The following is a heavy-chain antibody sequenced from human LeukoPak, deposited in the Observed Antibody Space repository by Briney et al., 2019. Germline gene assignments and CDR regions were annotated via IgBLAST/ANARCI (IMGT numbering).Heavy chain of an antibody. CDR3: ARHKENYGDSCLDDD. Sequence: GGSLRLSCAASGFTFSDHAMSWVRQAPGKGLEWFAAISGSGGSAYSADSVKGRFTVSRGNSKNTLYLQMNSLRADDAAVYYCARHKENYGDSCLDDDWGQGTLVTVSS. D-gene: IGHD4-17*01. J-gene: IGHJ4*02. CDR1: GFTFSDHA. CDR2: ISGSGGSA. V-gene: IGHV3-23*01.